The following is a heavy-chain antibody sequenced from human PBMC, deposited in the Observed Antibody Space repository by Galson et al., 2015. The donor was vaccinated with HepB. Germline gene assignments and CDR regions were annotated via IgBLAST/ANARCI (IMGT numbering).Heavy chain of an antibody. V-gene: IGHV3-20*04. D-gene: IGHD2-15*01. CDR2: INWNGGST. CDR3: ARDLRSGGSCYSDY. J-gene: IGHJ4*02. Sequence: SLRLSCAASGFTFDDYGMSWVREAPGKGLEWVSGINWNGGSTGYADSVKGRFTISRDNAKNSLYLQMNSLRAEDTALYYCARDLRSGGSCYSDYWGQGTLVTVSS. CDR1: GFTFDDYG.